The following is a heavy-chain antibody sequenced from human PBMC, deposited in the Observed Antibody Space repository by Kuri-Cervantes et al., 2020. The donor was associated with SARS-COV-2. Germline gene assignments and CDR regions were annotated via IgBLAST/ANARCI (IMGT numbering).Heavy chain of an antibody. D-gene: IGHD3-3*01. V-gene: IGHV3-30-3*01. CDR1: GFTFSSYA. CDR2: ISYDGSNK. Sequence: GESLKISCAASGFTFSSYAMHWVRQAPGKGLEWVAVISYDGSNKYYADSVKGRFTISRDNAKNSLFLQMNSLRADDTAVYYCARDYYDFWSAAPGDAFDIWGQGTMVTVSS. J-gene: IGHJ3*02. CDR3: ARDYYDFWSAAPGDAFDI.